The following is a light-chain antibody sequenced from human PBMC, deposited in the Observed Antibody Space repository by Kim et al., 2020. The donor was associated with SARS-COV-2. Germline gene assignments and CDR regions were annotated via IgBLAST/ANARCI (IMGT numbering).Light chain of an antibody. J-gene: IGLJ3*02. CDR3: VLYMDGGILG. CDR1: SGSVSTSNY. CDR2: NTK. Sequence: QTVVTQEPSFSVSPGGTVTLTCGLSSGSVSTSNYPSWYQQTPGQAPRTLIYNTKSRSSGVSDRFSGSIVGNKAVLTITGAQADDESDYYCVLYMDGGILGFGGGTQLTVL. V-gene: IGLV8-61*01.